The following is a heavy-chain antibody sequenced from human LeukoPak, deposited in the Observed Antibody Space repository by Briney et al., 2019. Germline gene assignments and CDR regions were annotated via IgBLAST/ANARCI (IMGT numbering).Heavy chain of an antibody. CDR2: ISNGNT. D-gene: IGHD2-15*01. Sequence: GGSLRLSFAASGFPFSNHAMSWVGKPPGKGLEWVAAISNGNTYYAHSVRGRFAISRDDSKNMVYLQLNSLRDEDTALYYCVRDAGYCASVCLKSNWFDPWGQGTQVTVSS. CDR3: VRDAGYCASVCLKSNWFDP. J-gene: IGHJ5*02. CDR1: GFPFSNHA. V-gene: IGHV3-23*01.